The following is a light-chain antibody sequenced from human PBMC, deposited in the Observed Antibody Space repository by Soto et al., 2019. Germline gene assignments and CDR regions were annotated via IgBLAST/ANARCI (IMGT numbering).Light chain of an antibody. Sequence: EIVMTQSPATLSVSPGERATLSCRASQSVSSDLAWYQQKPGQAPRLLVYGASTRATGIPVRFSGSGSVTEFTLTISILQYEDFAVYYCQQYNNWPYTFGQGTKLEIK. CDR1: QSVSSD. V-gene: IGKV3-15*01. CDR2: GAS. J-gene: IGKJ2*01. CDR3: QQYNNWPYT.